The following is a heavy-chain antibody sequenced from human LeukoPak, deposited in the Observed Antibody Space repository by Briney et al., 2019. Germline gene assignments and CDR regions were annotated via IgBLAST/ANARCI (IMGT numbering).Heavy chain of an antibody. CDR2: ISGGTT. D-gene: IGHD3-10*01. CDR1: GFTISTYG. V-gene: IGHV3-23*01. CDR3: AKSVYHSGNY. J-gene: IGHJ4*02. Sequence: GGSLRLSCAASGFTISTYGMSWVRQAPGKGLEWVSSISGGTTYYADSVKGRFTISRDNSKNTVSLQMNSLRAEETAVYYCAKSVYHSGNYWGQGTQVTVSS.